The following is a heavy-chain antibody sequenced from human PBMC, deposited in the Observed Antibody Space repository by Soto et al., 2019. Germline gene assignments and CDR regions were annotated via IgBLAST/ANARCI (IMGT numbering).Heavy chain of an antibody. V-gene: IGHV3-23*01. CDR1: GFTFSSYA. D-gene: IGHD3-22*01. CDR3: AKWPELDDYYDSSGYRY. CDR2: ISGSGGST. J-gene: IGHJ4*02. Sequence: GGSLRLSCAASGFTFSSYAMSWVRQAPGKGLEWVSAISGSGGSTYYADSVKGRFTISRDNSKNTLYLQMNSLRAEDTAVYYCAKWPELDDYYDSSGYRYWGQGTLVTVSS.